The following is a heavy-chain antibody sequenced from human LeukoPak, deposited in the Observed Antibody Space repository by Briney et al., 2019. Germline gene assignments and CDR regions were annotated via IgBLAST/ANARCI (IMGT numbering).Heavy chain of an antibody. CDR1: GGSISSYY. Sequence: TLSLTCTVAGGSISSYYWSWLRQPPGKGLEWIGNIYYSGSTNYNPSLKSRVTISVDTSKNQFSLKLSSVTAADTAVYYCARVVVVPAAYGVGVYYYGMDGWGQGTTVPVSS. J-gene: IGHJ6*02. CDR3: ARVVVVPAAYGVGVYYYGMDG. CDR2: IYYSGST. D-gene: IGHD2-2*01. V-gene: IGHV4-59*01.